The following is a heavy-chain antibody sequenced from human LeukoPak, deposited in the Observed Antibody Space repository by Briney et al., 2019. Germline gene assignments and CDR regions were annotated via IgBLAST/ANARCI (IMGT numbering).Heavy chain of an antibody. CDR3: ARPYGDYVHDAFDI. J-gene: IGHJ3*02. V-gene: IGHV1-18*01. CDR1: GYTFTSYG. CDR2: ISAYNGNT. D-gene: IGHD4-17*01. Sequence: ASVKVSCKASGYTFTSYGISWVRQAPGQGLEWMGWISAYNGNTSYAQKLQGRVTMTTDTSTSTAYMELRSLRSDDTAVYYCARPYGDYVHDAFDIWGQGTMVTVSS.